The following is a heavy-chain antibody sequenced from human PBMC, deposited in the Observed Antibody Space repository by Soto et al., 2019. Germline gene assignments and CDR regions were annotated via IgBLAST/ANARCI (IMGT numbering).Heavy chain of an antibody. CDR2: IYYSGAT. D-gene: IGHD3-10*01. CDR1: GGSISSCDCY. V-gene: IGHV4-31*03. Sequence: QVQLQESGPGLVKPSQTMSLTCTVSGGSISSCDCYWSWIRQHPGKGLEWIGYIYYSGATSYNPSLKSRVTIPGDMSKNQFALKLNSVTAADTAVYYCARDSGSGGVDYWGQGTLVTVSS. J-gene: IGHJ4*02. CDR3: ARDSGSGGVDY.